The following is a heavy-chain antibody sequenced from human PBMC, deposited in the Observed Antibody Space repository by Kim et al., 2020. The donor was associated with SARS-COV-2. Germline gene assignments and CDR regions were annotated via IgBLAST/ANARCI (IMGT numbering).Heavy chain of an antibody. CDR3: AREGVYYSENGFDP. D-gene: IGHD3-22*01. V-gene: IGHV3-74*01. J-gene: IGHJ5*02. Sequence: ADSVKGRFTIYRDNAKNTLYLQMNSLRAEDTAVYYCAREGVYYSENGFDPWGQGTLVTVSS.